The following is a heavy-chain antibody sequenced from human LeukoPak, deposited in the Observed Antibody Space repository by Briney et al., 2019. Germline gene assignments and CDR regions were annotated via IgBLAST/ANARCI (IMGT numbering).Heavy chain of an antibody. CDR3: ATGEREEIVAVDAFDD. J-gene: IGHJ3*01. V-gene: IGHV3-53*01. CDR2: IYSAGSI. Sequence: PGGSLRLSCAASGFTFSSYSMNWVRQAPGKGLEWVSTIYSAGSIHYADSVRGRFTISRDISNNTLFLQMNNLRAGDTAVHFCATGEREEIVAVDAFDDWGPGTMVIVSS. CDR1: GFTFSSYS. D-gene: IGHD3-22*01.